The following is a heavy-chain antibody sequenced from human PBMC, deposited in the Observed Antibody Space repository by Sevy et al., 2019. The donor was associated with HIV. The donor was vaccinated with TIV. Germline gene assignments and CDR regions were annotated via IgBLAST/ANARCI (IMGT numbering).Heavy chain of an antibody. J-gene: IGHJ6*02. CDR2: VYYNGHT. CDR1: GDTIVSSGHY. CDR3: AREAGGYDYDYGMDV. Sequence: SETLSLTCTISGDTIVSSGHYWGWIRQTPGKGLEWIGSVYYNGHTYSNPSLKSRLTISIDTSKNQFSLNLNSVTAADTGIYFCAREAGGYDYDYGMDVCGQGTTVTVSS. V-gene: IGHV4-39*02. D-gene: IGHD6-13*01.